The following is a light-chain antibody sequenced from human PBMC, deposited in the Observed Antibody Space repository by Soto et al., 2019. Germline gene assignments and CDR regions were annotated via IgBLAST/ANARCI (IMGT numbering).Light chain of an antibody. V-gene: IGKV3-20*01. Sequence: IGWTQSPGTLSLSPGERATLSCRASQSVSSSYLAWYQQKPGQAPRLLIYGASSRATGIPDRFSGSGSGTDFTLTISRLEPEDFAVYYCQQYGSSPPLTFGGGTKVDIK. J-gene: IGKJ4*01. CDR1: QSVSSSY. CDR3: QQYGSSPPLT. CDR2: GAS.